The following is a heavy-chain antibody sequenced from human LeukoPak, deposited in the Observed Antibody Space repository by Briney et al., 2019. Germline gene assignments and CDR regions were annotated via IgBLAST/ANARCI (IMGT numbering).Heavy chain of an antibody. CDR3: ARGMVQLERRTAFAY. J-gene: IGHJ4*02. CDR1: GGTFSSYA. CDR2: IIPILGIA. D-gene: IGHD1-1*01. Sequence: GASVKVSCKASGGTFSSYAISWVRQAPGQGLEWMGRIIPILGIANYAQKFQGRVTITADKSTSTAYMELSSLRSEDTAVYYCARGMVQLERRTAFAYWGQGILVTVAS. V-gene: IGHV1-69*04.